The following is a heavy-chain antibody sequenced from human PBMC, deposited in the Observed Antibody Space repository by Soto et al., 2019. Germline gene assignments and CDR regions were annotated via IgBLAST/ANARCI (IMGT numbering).Heavy chain of an antibody. J-gene: IGHJ3*01. V-gene: IGHV1-18*01. CDR1: GYTLTNYG. CDR3: ARGPGGASFAF. CDR2: INTSNDNK. D-gene: IGHD3-16*01. Sequence: PVKVSCKASGYTLTNYGISWVRQAPGEGLEWVGWINTSNDNKLYAQKLQGRLTLTTDTSTSTAYRDLTTLRSHDTAVYLCARGPGGASFAFWAQGTLDTVSP.